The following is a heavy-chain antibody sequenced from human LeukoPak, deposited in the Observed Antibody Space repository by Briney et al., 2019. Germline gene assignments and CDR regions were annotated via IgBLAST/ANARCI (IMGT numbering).Heavy chain of an antibody. CDR3: ARVWLYAFDI. Sequence: PGGSLRLSCAASGFTVSSNYMSWVRQAPGKGLEWVSVIYSGGSTYYADSVKGRFTISRDNSKNTLYLQMNSLGAEDTAVYYCARVWLYAFDIWGQGTMVIISS. D-gene: IGHD5-12*01. CDR2: IYSGGST. J-gene: IGHJ3*02. CDR1: GFTVSSNY. V-gene: IGHV3-66*01.